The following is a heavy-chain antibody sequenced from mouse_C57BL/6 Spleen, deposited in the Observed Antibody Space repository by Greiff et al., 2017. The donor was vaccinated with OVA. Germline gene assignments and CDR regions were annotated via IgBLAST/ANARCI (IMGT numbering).Heavy chain of an antibody. CDR3: ARQGDYSNYVDY. V-gene: IGHV5-6*01. J-gene: IGHJ2*01. CDR2: ISSGGSYT. D-gene: IGHD2-5*01. CDR1: GFTFSSYG. Sequence: EVQGVESGGDLVKPGGSLKLSCAASGFTFSSYGMSWVRQTPDKRLEWVATISSGGSYTYYPDSVKGRFTISRDNAKNTLYLQMSSLKSEDTAMYYCARQGDYSNYVDYWGQGTTLTVSS.